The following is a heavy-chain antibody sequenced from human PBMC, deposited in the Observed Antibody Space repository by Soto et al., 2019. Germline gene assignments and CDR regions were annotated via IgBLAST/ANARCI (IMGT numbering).Heavy chain of an antibody. CDR1: GGSISSSNW. V-gene: IGHV4-4*02. CDR3: ARGRRYSDTSGYYFYSYGMDV. J-gene: IGHJ6*02. CDR2: IYHSGST. Sequence: PSETLSLTCAVSGGSISSSNWWSWVRQPPGKGLEWIGEIYHSGSTNYKPALKSRVTISVDKSKNQFSLKLRSVTAADTAVYYGARGRRYSDTSGYYFYSYGMDVWRQGTTVTVTS. D-gene: IGHD3-22*01.